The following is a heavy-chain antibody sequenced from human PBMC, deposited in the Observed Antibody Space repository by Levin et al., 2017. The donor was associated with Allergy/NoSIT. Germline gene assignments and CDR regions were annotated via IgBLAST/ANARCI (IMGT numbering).Heavy chain of an antibody. J-gene: IGHJ4*02. D-gene: IGHD6-13*01. CDR2: ISYDESDK. CDR3: AKDVVFGTSSWSLDF. Sequence: PGGSLRLSCAASGFSFRSFGMHWVRQAPGKGLEWVAVISYDESDKFYADSVKGRFTISRDNTKNTLYLQMNSLRGEDAAVYYCAKDVVFGTSSWSLDFWGQGTLVTVSS. V-gene: IGHV3-30*18. CDR1: GFSFRSFG.